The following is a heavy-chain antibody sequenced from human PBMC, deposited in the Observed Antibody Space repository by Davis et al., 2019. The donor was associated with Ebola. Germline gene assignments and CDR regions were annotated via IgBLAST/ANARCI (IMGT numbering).Heavy chain of an antibody. Sequence: GESLKISCKGSGYSFISYWIGWVRQMPGKGLEWMGIIYPGDSDTRYSPSFQGQVTISADKSISTAYLQWSSLKASDTAMYYCARHSYYDSSGYLSPDYWGQGTLVTVSS. D-gene: IGHD3-22*01. CDR2: IYPGDSDT. CDR3: ARHSYYDSSGYLSPDY. J-gene: IGHJ4*02. V-gene: IGHV5-51*01. CDR1: GYSFISYW.